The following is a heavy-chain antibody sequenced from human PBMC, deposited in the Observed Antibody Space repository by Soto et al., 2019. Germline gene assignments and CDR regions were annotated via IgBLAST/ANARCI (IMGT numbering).Heavy chain of an antibody. CDR3: ARGPYDSSGYFLY. D-gene: IGHD3-22*01. V-gene: IGHV3-43*01. CDR2: ISWDGGST. J-gene: IGHJ4*02. CDR1: GFTFDDYT. Sequence: SLRLSCAASGFTFDDYTMHWVRQAPGKGLEWVSLISWDGGSTYYADSVKGRFTISRENSKNTLYLQMNSLRAEDTAVHYCARGPYDSSGYFLYWGQGTLVTVSS.